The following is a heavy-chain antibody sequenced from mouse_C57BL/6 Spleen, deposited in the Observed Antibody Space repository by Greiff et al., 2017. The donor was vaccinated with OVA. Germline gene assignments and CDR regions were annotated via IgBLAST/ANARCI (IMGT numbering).Heavy chain of an antibody. CDR2: IYPGDGDT. CDR3: ARDGNSYAMDY. D-gene: IGHD2-1*01. CDR1: GYAFSSSW. V-gene: IGHV1-82*01. J-gene: IGHJ4*01. Sequence: QVQLKESGPELVKPGASVKISCKASGYAFSSSWMNWVKQRPGKGLEWIGRIYPGDGDTNYNGKFKGKATLTADKSSSTAYMQLSSLTSEDSAVYFCARDGNSYAMDYGGQGTTVTVSS.